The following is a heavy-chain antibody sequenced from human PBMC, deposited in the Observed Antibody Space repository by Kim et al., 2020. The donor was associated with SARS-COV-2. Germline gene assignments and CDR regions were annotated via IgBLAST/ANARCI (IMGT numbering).Heavy chain of an antibody. CDR3: ARSNSGSYFRFDY. D-gene: IGHD1-26*01. Sequence: YNPSPTSPVTNSVDTSKNQFSLKLRSVTAADTAVYFCARSNSGSYFRFDYWGQGTLVTVSS. J-gene: IGHJ4*02. V-gene: IGHV4-39*07.